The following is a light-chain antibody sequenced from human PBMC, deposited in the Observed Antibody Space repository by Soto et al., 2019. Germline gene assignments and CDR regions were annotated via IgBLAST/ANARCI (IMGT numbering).Light chain of an antibody. CDR1: QSISNS. Sequence: DIPMTQSPSSLSASVGDRVTITCRASQSISNSLNWYQQKPGKAPKLLIYAASSLQSGVPSRFSGSGSGTDFPLTISSLQPQDFATYYCQQSYSTPRTFGQGTKLEIK. V-gene: IGKV1-39*01. J-gene: IGKJ2*01. CDR2: AAS. CDR3: QQSYSTPRT.